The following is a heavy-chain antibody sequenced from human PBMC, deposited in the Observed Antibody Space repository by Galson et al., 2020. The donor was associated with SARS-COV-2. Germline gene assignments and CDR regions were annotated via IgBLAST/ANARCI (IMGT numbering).Heavy chain of an antibody. Sequence: ASVKVSCKASGYTFTSYGISWVRQAPGQGLEWMGWISAYNGNTNYAQKLQGRVTMTTDTSTSTAYMELRSLRSDDTAVYYCARDRREPRSWYVWYFDLWGRGTLVTVSS. CDR2: ISAYNGNT. J-gene: IGHJ2*01. CDR3: ARDRREPRSWYVWYFDL. V-gene: IGHV1-18*04. D-gene: IGHD6-13*01. CDR1: GYTFTSYG.